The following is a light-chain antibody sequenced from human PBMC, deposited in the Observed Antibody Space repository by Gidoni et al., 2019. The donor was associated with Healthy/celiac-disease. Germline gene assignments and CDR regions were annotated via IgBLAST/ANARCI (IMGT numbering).Light chain of an antibody. CDR2: DAS. Sequence: DIQMTQSPSSLSASVGDRVTITCQASQDISNYLNWYQQKPGKAPKLLIYDASNLETGVPSRFSGSGSGTDFTFTISSLQPEDIATYYCQQYDNPMCSFGQGTKLEIK. V-gene: IGKV1-33*01. J-gene: IGKJ2*04. CDR3: QQYDNPMCS. CDR1: QDISNY.